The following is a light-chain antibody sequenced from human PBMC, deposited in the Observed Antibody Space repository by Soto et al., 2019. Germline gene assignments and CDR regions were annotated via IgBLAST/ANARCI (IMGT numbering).Light chain of an antibody. CDR3: QQRSNWPRT. CDR2: AAS. V-gene: IGKV3-11*01. CDR1: QSVSSY. J-gene: IGKJ1*01. Sequence: EIVLTQSPATLSLSPGERATLSCRASQSVSSYLAWYQQKPGQAPSLLIYAASIRATGIPARFSGSGSGTDFTLTISSLEPEDFAVFYCQQRSNWPRTFGQGTKVEIK.